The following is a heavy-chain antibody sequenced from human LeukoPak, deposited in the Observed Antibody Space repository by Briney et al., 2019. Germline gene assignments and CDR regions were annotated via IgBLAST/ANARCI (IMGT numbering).Heavy chain of an antibody. CDR1: GYTFTDYY. J-gene: IGHJ4*02. Sequence: ASVTVSCKASGYTFTDYYMHWVRQAPGQGLEWMGWLNPKNGATNFAQKFQGRVTMTRDTSIRTTYMELSRLRSDDTAVYYCARDLGFCSGGSYGSMTTVTSYDYWGQGTLVTVSS. D-gene: IGHD2-15*01. CDR3: ARDLGFCSGGSYGSMTTVTSYDY. CDR2: LNPKNGAT. V-gene: IGHV1-2*02.